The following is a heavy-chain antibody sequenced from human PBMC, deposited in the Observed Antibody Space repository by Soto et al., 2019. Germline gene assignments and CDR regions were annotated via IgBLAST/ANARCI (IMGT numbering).Heavy chain of an antibody. CDR1: GFTFSSYG. CDR2: IWYDGSNK. CDR3: ARALLGYSYGPFDY. V-gene: IGHV3-33*01. J-gene: IGHJ4*02. Sequence: HPGGSLRLSCAASGFTFSSYGMHWVRQAPGKGLEWVAVIWYDGSNKYYADSVKGRFTISRDNSKNTLYLQMNSLRAEDTAVYYCARALLGYSYGPFDYWGQGTLVTVSS. D-gene: IGHD5-18*01.